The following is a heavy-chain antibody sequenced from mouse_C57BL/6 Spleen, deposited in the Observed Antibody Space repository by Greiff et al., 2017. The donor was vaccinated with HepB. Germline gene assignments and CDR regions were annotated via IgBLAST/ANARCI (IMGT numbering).Heavy chain of an antibody. J-gene: IGHJ2*01. D-gene: IGHD1-1*01. Sequence: EVQLQQSGPELVKPGASVKISCKASGYTFTDYYMNWVKQSHGKSLEWIGDINPNNGGTSYNQKFKGKATLTVDKSSSTAYMELRSLTSEDSVVYYCAREGFITTVVAPFDYWGQGTTLTVSS. CDR3: AREGFITTVVAPFDY. CDR1: GYTFTDYY. CDR2: INPNNGGT. V-gene: IGHV1-26*01.